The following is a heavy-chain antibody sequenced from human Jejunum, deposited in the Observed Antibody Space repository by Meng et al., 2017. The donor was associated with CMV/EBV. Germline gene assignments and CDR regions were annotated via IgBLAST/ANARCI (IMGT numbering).Heavy chain of an antibody. V-gene: IGHV3-30*16. CDR2: ISSDGGGK. J-gene: IGHJ3*02. Sequence: SGYSFTGYYMHWVRQAPGKGLEWVGIISSDGGGKNYGDTVQGRVTISRDKSNSTVYLEMTRLRPEDTALYYCARIPVPSAWGQAFDMWGQGTMVTVSS. CDR1: GYSFTGYY. CDR3: ARIPVPSAWGQAFDM. D-gene: IGHD2-2*01.